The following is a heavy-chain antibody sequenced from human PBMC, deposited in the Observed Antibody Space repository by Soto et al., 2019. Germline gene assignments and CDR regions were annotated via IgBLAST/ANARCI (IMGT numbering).Heavy chain of an antibody. CDR3: ARGEGITMFLDY. D-gene: IGHD3-3*01. V-gene: IGHV3-21*01. Sequence: GESLKISCAASGFSFSSYSMNWVRQAPGKGLEWVSSISSSSSYTYYADSVKGRFTISRDSSKNTLHMQMNSLRVEDTAVYYCARGEGITMFLDYWGQGALVTVSS. CDR1: GFSFSSYS. CDR2: ISSSSSYT. J-gene: IGHJ4*02.